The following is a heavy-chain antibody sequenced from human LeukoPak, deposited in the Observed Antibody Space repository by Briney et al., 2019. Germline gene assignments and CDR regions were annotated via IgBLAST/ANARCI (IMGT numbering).Heavy chain of an antibody. CDR3: ARSSLDSSGYYFDY. CDR1: GFTFSSYA. V-gene: IGHV3-30-3*01. D-gene: IGHD3-22*01. CDR2: ISYDGSNK. Sequence: GESLRLSCAASGFTFSSYAMHWVRQAPGKGLEWVAVISYDGSNKYYADSVKGRFTISRDNSKNTLYLQMNSLRAEDTAVYYCARSSLDSSGYYFDYWGQGTLVTVSS. J-gene: IGHJ4*02.